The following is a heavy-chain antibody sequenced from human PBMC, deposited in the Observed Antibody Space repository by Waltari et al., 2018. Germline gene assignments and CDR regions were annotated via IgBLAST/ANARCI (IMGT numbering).Heavy chain of an antibody. CDR2: IRGAGDIT. J-gene: IGHJ4*02. Sequence: VQLLESGGGLAQPGGSLRVSCAASGFTFRRFAMSWVRQAPGKGLEWVSTIRGAGDITRYSDSVKGRFTISRDNSQNTLYLQINSLRAEDTAIYYCAKDHYSGSDVASFFDYWGQGALVTVSS. CDR3: AKDHYSGSDVASFFDY. D-gene: IGHD3-10*01. CDR1: GFTFRRFA. V-gene: IGHV3-23*01.